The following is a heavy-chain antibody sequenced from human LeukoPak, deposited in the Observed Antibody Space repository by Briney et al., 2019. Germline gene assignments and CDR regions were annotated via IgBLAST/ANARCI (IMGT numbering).Heavy chain of an antibody. CDR1: GSTFTGAY. J-gene: IGHJ4*02. CDR2: INPNSGET. V-gene: IGHV1-2*02. D-gene: IGHD3-9*01. Sequence: SVKVSCKPSGSTFTGAYIHWVRQAPGQGLEWMGWINPNSGETKFAQKFQGRVTMTRDTSISTVYMDLGGLRSDDTAVYYCARVLFNSGYDYWGQGSLVTVSS. CDR3: ARVLFNSGYDY.